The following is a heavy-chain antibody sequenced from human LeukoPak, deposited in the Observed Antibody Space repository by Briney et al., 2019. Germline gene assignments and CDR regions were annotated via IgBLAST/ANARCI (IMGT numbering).Heavy chain of an antibody. CDR3: ARSGVIDMVPFDH. V-gene: IGHV6-1*01. J-gene: IGHJ4*02. CDR2: TYYRSKWYN. Sequence: SQTLSLTCAISGDRVSSNSVAWNWIRPSPARGLESLGRTYYRSKWYNDYAVSVKSRTTINPDTSKNQFSLQLNSVTPEDTAVYYCARSGVIDMVPFDHWGQGTLVTVSS. CDR1: GDRVSSNSVA. D-gene: IGHD2-21*01.